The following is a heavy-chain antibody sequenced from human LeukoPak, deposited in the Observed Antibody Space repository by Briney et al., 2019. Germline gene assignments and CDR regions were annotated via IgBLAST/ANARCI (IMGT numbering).Heavy chain of an antibody. CDR2: IYYSGST. CDR3: AGLLWIQLWSLDYYFDY. Sequence: PSETLSLTCTVSGGSISSSSYYWGWIRQPPGKGLEWIGSIYYSGSTYYNPSLKSRVTISVDTSKNQFSLKLSSVTAADTAVYYCAGLLWIQLWSLDYYFDYWGQGTLVTVSS. V-gene: IGHV4-39*01. J-gene: IGHJ4*02. D-gene: IGHD5-18*01. CDR1: GGSISSSSYY.